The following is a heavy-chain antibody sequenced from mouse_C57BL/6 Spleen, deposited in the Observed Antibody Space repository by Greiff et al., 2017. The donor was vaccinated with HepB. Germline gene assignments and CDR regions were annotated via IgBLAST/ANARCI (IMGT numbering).Heavy chain of an antibody. CDR3: ARRLIYYDYDGCDFDC. J-gene: IGHJ2*01. CDR2: IYPRSGNT. V-gene: IGHV1-81*01. Sequence: VQLQQSGAELARPGASVKLSCKASGYTFTSYGISWVKQRTGQGLEWIGEIYPRSGNTYYNEKFKGKATLTADKSSSTAYMELRSLTSEDSAVFVCARRLIYYDYDGCDFDCWGQGTTLTVSS. CDR1: GYTFTSYG. D-gene: IGHD2-4*01.